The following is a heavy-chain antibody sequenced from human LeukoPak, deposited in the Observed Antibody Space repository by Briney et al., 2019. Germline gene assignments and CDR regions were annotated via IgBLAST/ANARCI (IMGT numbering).Heavy chain of an antibody. D-gene: IGHD3-3*01. CDR3: ASFQYYDFWSGYYRGARDAFDI. J-gene: IGHJ3*02. CDR1: GFTFSSYS. V-gene: IGHV3-21*01. CDR2: ISSSSSYI. Sequence: GGSLRLSCAASGFTFSSYSMNWVRQAPGKGLEWVSSISSSSSYIYYADSVKGRFTISRDNAKNSLYLQMNSLRAEDTAVYYCASFQYYDFWSGYYRGARDAFDIWGQGTMVTVSS.